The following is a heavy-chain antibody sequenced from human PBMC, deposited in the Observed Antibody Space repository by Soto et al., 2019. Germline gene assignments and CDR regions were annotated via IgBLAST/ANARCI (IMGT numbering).Heavy chain of an antibody. V-gene: IGHV4-31*03. CDR1: GGAISSGDYY. J-gene: IGHJ5*02. D-gene: IGHD3-3*01. Sequence: QVQLQDSGPGLVKPSQTLSLTCTVSGGAISSGDYYWSWIRQHPGKGLEWIGYIYYSGSTYYNPSLQSRVTISVDTSKNQFSLQMSSVTAADTAVYYCARWWSGSRQGFDPWGQGTLVTVSS. CDR2: IYYSGST. CDR3: ARWWSGSRQGFDP.